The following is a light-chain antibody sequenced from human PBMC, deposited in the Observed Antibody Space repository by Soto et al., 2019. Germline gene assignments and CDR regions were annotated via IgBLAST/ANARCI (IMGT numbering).Light chain of an antibody. J-gene: IGKJ5*01. V-gene: IGKV3-20*01. Sequence: EIVLTQSPGTLSLSPGERVTLSCRASQSVSSAYLAWYQQKRGQAPRLLIXGASNRATGIPDRFSGSGSGTDFTLTISRLEPEDFAVYYCQQYGSSPPSVTFGQGTRLEIK. CDR1: QSVSSAY. CDR3: QQYGSSPPSVT. CDR2: GAS.